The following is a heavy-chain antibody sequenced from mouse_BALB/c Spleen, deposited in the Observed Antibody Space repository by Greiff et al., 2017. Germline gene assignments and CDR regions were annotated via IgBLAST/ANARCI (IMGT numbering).Heavy chain of an antibody. CDR2: IDPANGNT. CDR3: ARCSRGGTRLFDY. D-gene: IGHD4-1*01. Sequence: EVQLQQSGAELVKPGASVKLSCTASGFNIKDTYMHWVKQRPEQGLEWIGRIDPANGNTKYDPKFQGKATITADTSSNTAYLQLSSLTSEDTAVYYGARCSRGGTRLFDYWGQGTTLTVSS. V-gene: IGHV14-3*02. CDR1: GFNIKDTY. J-gene: IGHJ2*01.